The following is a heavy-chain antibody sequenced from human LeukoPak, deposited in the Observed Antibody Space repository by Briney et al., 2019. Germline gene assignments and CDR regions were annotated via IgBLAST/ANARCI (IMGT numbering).Heavy chain of an antibody. V-gene: IGHV1-24*01. CDR2: FDPEDGET. D-gene: IGHD3-22*01. CDR3: ATSYYYDSSGFPVFDY. CDR1: GYTLTELS. J-gene: IGHJ4*02. Sequence: ASVKVSCKVSGYTLTELSMHWVRQAPGKGLEWMGGFDPEDGETIYAQKFQGRVTMTEDTSTDTAYMELSSLRSEDTAVYYCATSYYYDSSGFPVFDYWGQGTLVTVSS.